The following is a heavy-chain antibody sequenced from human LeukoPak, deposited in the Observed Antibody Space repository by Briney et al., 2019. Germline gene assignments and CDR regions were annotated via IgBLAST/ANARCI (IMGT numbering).Heavy chain of an antibody. CDR2: IRYDGGNK. J-gene: IGHJ4*02. CDR3: AKVNSTTRYFDWLLSFDY. CDR1: GFTFSSYG. D-gene: IGHD3-9*01. Sequence: PGGSLRLSCAASGFTFSSYGMHWVRQAPGKGLEWVAFIRYDGGNKYYADSVKGRFTISRDNSKNTLYLQMNSLRAEDTAVYYCAKVNSTTRYFDWLLSFDYWGQGTLVTVSS. V-gene: IGHV3-30*02.